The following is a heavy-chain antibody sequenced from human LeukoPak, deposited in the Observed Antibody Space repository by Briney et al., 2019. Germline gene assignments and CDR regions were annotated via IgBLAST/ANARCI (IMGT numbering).Heavy chain of an antibody. CDR1: GFTFSSFD. Sequence: PGGSLRLSCAASGFTFSSFDMHWVRQPPGQGLEWVSTIGTASDTYYPASVEGRFTLSRDNAKNSLYLQMNSLTAGDTAVYYCARGPPRGKYYYMDVWGKGTTVTVSS. J-gene: IGHJ6*03. CDR2: IGTASDT. V-gene: IGHV3-13*01. D-gene: IGHD1-1*01. CDR3: ARGPPRGKYYYMDV.